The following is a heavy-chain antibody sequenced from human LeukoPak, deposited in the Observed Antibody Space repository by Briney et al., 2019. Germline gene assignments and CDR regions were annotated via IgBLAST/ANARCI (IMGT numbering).Heavy chain of an antibody. D-gene: IGHD2-2*01. CDR3: ARERISRNAFDI. Sequence: ASVKVSCKASGYTFTGYALNWVRQAPGQGLEWMGWINTNVGTPAYAQGFTGRFVFSLDTSVSTAYLQITSLKAEDTAVYYRARERISRNAFDIWGQGTMVTVSS. CDR2: INTNVGTP. CDR1: GYTFTGYA. V-gene: IGHV7-4-1*02. J-gene: IGHJ3*02.